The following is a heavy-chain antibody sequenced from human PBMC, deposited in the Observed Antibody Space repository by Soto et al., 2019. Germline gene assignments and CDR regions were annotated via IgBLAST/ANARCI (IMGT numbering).Heavy chain of an antibody. CDR1: GFTFDDYA. CDR2: ISWNSGSI. V-gene: IGHV3-9*01. Sequence: EVQLVESGGGLVQPGRSLRLSCAASGFTFDDYAMHWVRQAPGKGLEWVSGISWNSGSIGYADSVKGRFTISRDNAKNSLYLQMNSLRAEDTALYYCAKDDRASFDPWGQGTLVTVSS. CDR3: AKDDRASFDP. J-gene: IGHJ5*02.